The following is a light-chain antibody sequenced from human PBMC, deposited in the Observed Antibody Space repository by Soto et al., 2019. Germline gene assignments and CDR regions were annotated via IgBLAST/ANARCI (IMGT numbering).Light chain of an antibody. CDR2: GNS. CDR1: SSNIGAGYD. J-gene: IGLJ2*01. Sequence: QSVLTQPPSVSGAPGQRVTISCTGSSSNIGAGYDVHWYQQLPGTAPKLLIYGNSNRPSGVPDRFSGSKSATSASLPITGLQAEDEADYYCQSYYSSMSQVFGGGTKLTVL. V-gene: IGLV1-40*01. CDR3: QSYYSSMSQV.